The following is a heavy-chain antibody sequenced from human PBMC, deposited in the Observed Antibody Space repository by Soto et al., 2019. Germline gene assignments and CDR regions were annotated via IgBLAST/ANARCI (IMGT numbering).Heavy chain of an antibody. CDR3: ARGFFSDSRASTFDY. Sequence: GASVKVSCKASGYTFTSYAMHWVRQAPGQRLEWMGWINAGNGNTKYSQKFQGRVTITRDTSASTAYMELSSLRSDDTAIYYCARGFFSDSRASTFDYWGQGXLVTVSS. CDR1: GYTFTSYA. CDR2: INAGNGNT. V-gene: IGHV1-3*01. J-gene: IGHJ4*02. D-gene: IGHD3-22*01.